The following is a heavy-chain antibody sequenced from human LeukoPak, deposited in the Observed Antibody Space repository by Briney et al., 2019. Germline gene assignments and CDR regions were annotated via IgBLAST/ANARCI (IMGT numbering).Heavy chain of an antibody. J-gene: IGHJ6*02. Sequence: GGSLRLSCAASGFTFSSYSMNWVRQAPGKGLEWVSSISSSSSYIYYADSVKGRFTISRDNAKNSLYLQMNSLRAEDTAVYYCARDRDIVLMVYARHYGMDVWGQGTTVTVSS. D-gene: IGHD2-8*01. V-gene: IGHV3-21*01. CDR1: GFTFSSYS. CDR2: ISSSSSYI. CDR3: ARDRDIVLMVYARHYGMDV.